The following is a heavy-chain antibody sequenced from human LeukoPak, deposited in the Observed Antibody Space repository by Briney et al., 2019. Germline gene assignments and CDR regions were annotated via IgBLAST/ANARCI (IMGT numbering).Heavy chain of an antibody. CDR1: GDSISSSGRYY. D-gene: IGHD6-19*01. Sequence: SETLSLTCAVSGDSISSSGRYYWSWIRQPPGKGLEWIGEINHSGSTNYNPSLKSRVTISVDTSKNQFSLKLSSVTAADTAVYYCARLRYSSGWYRFDYWGQGTLVTVSS. CDR2: INHSGST. CDR3: ARLRYSSGWYRFDY. V-gene: IGHV4-34*01. J-gene: IGHJ4*02.